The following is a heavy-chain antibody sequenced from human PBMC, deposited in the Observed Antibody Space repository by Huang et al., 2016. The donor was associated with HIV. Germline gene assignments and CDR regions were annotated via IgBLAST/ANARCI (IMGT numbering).Heavy chain of an antibody. CDR2: IYYSGAT. CDR3: ARGPSPWLQEAFDI. V-gene: IGHV4-59*01. J-gene: IGHJ3*02. CDR1: GGSISSYY. D-gene: IGHD5-12*01. Sequence: QVQLQESGPGLVKPSETLSLTCTVSGGSISSYYWSWIRQPPGKGLECIGYIYYSGATNYNPSLKRRVTRSVDPSKNQFALKLRSVTAADTAVYYCARGPSPWLQEAFDIWGQGTMVTVSS.